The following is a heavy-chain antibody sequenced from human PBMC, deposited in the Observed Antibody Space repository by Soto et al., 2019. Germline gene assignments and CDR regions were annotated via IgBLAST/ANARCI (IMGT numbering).Heavy chain of an antibody. CDR3: ATATATGGGDFDF. V-gene: IGHV3-23*01. J-gene: IGHJ3*01. CDR1: GFTFSTYW. Sequence: GVLRLSCAASGFTFSTYWMHWVRQAPGKGLEWVSTILVDGRTFYVASVKGRFTISRDSSQNTVYLQMNSLPAGDTALYYCATATATGGGDFDFCGQGTMVTVSS. D-gene: IGHD2-8*02. CDR2: ILVDGRT.